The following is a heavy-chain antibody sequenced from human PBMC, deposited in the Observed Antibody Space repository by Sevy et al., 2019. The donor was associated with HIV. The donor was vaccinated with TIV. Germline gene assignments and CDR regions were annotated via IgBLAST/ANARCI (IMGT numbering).Heavy chain of an antibody. CDR3: ARLHDSSGYYGYYYYGMYV. Sequence: SETLSLTCTVSGGSISSYYWSWIRQPPGKGLEWIGYIYYSGSTNYNPSLKSRVTISVDTSKNQFSLKLSSVTAADTAVYYCARLHDSSGYYGYYYYGMYVWGQGTTVTVSS. V-gene: IGHV4-59*12. J-gene: IGHJ6*02. CDR2: IYYSGST. CDR1: GGSISSYY. D-gene: IGHD3-22*01.